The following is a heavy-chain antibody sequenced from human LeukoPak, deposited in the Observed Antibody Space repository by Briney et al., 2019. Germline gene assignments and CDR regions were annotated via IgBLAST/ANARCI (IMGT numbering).Heavy chain of an antibody. D-gene: IGHD1-26*01. CDR1: GGTFSSYA. Sequence: SVKVSCKASGGTFSSYAISWVRQAPGQGLEWMGRIIPILGIANYAQKFQGRVTITADKSTSTAYMELSSLRSEDTAVYYCAREPYSGNRKLDYWGQGTLVTVSS. V-gene: IGHV1-69*04. J-gene: IGHJ4*02. CDR2: IIPILGIA. CDR3: AREPYSGNRKLDY.